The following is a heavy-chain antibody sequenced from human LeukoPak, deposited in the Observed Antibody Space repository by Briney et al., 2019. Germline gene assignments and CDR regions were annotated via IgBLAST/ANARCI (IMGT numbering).Heavy chain of an antibody. Sequence: AGGSLRLSCAASGFTFSSYGMHWVRQAPGKGLEWVSVIYSGGSTYYADSVKGRFTISRDNSKNTLYLQMNSLRAEDTAVYYCARNYGSGSYLAFDYWGQGTLVTVSS. CDR2: IYSGGST. CDR3: ARNYGSGSYLAFDY. D-gene: IGHD3-10*01. V-gene: IGHV3-66*01. CDR1: GFTFSSYG. J-gene: IGHJ4*02.